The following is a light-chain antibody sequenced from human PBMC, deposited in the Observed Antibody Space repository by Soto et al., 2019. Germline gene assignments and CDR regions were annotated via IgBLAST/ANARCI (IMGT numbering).Light chain of an antibody. V-gene: IGKV3-11*01. Sequence: EIVLTQSPDTLSLSPGERVTLSCRASQSVSNSLAWYQQKPGQPPRLLIYDVSNRATGIPARFSGSGSGTDFTLTITSLEPDDFAVYFCHQRYNWPRVTFGQGTQLEIK. CDR2: DVS. CDR3: HQRYNWPRVT. J-gene: IGKJ5*01. CDR1: QSVSNS.